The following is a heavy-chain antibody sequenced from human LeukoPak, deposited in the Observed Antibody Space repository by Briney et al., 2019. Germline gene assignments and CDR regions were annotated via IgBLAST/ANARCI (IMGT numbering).Heavy chain of an antibody. CDR2: INSDGSST. Sequence: PGGSLRLSCAASGFTFSSYSMNWVRQAPGKGLVWVSRINSDGSSTSYADSVKGRFTISRDNAKNTLYLQMNSLRAEDTAVYYCARGHIVVLTAPDYWGQGTLVTVSS. CDR1: GFTFSSYS. D-gene: IGHD2-21*01. J-gene: IGHJ4*02. V-gene: IGHV3-74*01. CDR3: ARGHIVVLTAPDY.